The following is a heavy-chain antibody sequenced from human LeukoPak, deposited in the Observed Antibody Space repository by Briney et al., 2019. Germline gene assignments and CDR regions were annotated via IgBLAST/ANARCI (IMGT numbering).Heavy chain of an antibody. CDR3: ARDQYGSGSYYNSYYYYYGMDV. J-gene: IGHJ6*02. V-gene: IGHV3-7*01. CDR2: IKQDGSEK. CDR1: GFTFSSYW. D-gene: IGHD3-10*01. Sequence: GGSLRLSCAASGFTFSSYWMSWVCQAPGKGLEWVANIKQDGSEKYYVDSVKGRFTISRDNAKNSLYLQMNSLRAEDTAVYYCARDQYGSGSYYNSYYYYYGMDVWGQGTTVTVSS.